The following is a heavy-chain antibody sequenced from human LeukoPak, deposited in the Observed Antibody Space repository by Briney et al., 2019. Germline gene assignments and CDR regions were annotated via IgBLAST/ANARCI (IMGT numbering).Heavy chain of an antibody. V-gene: IGHV3-74*01. CDR3: ARAPSEIGGYYPEYFRH. D-gene: IGHD3-22*01. CDR2: IKSDGKK. J-gene: IGHJ1*01. Sequence: GGSLRLSCAASGFIFSSYWMHWVRQAPGKGLVWVSRIKSDGKKNYADYVKGRFTSSRDNAKNTVSLQMNSLRAEETGVYYCARAPSEIGGYYPEYFRHWGQGTLVTVSS. CDR1: GFIFSSYW.